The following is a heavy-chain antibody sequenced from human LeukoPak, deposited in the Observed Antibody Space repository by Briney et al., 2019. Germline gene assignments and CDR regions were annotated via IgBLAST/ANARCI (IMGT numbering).Heavy chain of an antibody. Sequence: GSSVKVSCKASGGTFSSYTISWVRQAPGQGLEWMGRIIPILGIANYAQKFQGRVTITADKSTSTAYMELSSLRSEDTAVYYCARSSGTIYHFDYWGQGTLVTVSS. D-gene: IGHD3-3*01. J-gene: IGHJ4*02. CDR2: IIPILGIA. CDR1: GGTFSSYT. V-gene: IGHV1-69*02. CDR3: ARSSGTIYHFDY.